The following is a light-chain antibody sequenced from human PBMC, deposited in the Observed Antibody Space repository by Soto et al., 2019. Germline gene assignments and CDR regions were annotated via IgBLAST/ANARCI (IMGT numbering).Light chain of an antibody. CDR1: QSVSSNY. V-gene: IGKV3-20*01. CDR2: GAS. CDR3: QQHGSSPPLWT. J-gene: IGKJ1*01. Sequence: ETVLTQSPGTLSLSPGERATLFCRASQSVSSNYLAWYQQKPGQAPRLLIYGASSRATGIPDRFSGSGSGTDFSLTISRLEPEDSAVYYCQQHGSSPPLWTFGQGTKVEIK.